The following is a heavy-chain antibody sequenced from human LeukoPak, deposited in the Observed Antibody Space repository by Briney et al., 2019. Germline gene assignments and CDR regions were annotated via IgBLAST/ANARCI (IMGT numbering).Heavy chain of an antibody. V-gene: IGHV3-21*01. D-gene: IGHD3-10*02. Sequence: PGGSLRLSCAASGFTFSSYSMNWVRQAPGKGLEWVSSISSSSSYIYYADSVKGRFTISRDNAKNSLYLQMNSLRAEDTAVYYCARESVREAIAFDIWGQGTMVTVSS. CDR1: GFTFSSYS. CDR2: ISSSSSYI. J-gene: IGHJ3*02. CDR3: ARESVREAIAFDI.